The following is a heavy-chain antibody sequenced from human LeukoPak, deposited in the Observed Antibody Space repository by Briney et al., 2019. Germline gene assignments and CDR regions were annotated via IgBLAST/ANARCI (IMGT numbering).Heavy chain of an antibody. CDR1: GGSFSAYY. D-gene: IGHD1-26*01. CDR3: ASYSGSYRVFDY. Sequence: SETLSLTCAVYGGSFSAYYWSWIRQPPGKGLEWIGEINHSGSTNYNLSLKSRVTISVDTSKNQFSLKLSSVTAADTAVYYCASYSGSYRVFDYWGQGTLVTVSS. J-gene: IGHJ4*02. CDR2: INHSGST. V-gene: IGHV4-34*01.